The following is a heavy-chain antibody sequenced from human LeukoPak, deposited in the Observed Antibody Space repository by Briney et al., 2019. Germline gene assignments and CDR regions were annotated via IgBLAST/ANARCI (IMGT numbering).Heavy chain of an antibody. J-gene: IGHJ4*02. CDR1: GLTFGDYA. D-gene: IGHD3-22*01. V-gene: IGHV3-49*04. Sequence: GGSLRLSCTASGLTFGDYAMSWVRQAPGKGLEWVGFIRSKAYGGTTEYAASVKGRFTISRDDSKSIAYLQMNSLKTEDTAVYYCTRDQGVYYYDSSGYLYWRQGTLVTVSS. CDR2: IRSKAYGGTT. CDR3: TRDQGVYYYDSSGYLY.